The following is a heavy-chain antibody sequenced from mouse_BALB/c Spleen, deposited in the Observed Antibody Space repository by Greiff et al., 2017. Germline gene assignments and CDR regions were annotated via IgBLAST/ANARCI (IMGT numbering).Heavy chain of an antibody. CDR2: IDPANGNT. D-gene: IGHD1-1*01. CDR3: AMGSYGYFDY. J-gene: IGHJ2*01. V-gene: IGHV14-3*02. CDR1: GFNIKDTY. Sequence: VQLKQSGAELVKPGASVKLSCTASGFNIKDTYMHWVKQRPEQGLEWIGRIDPANGNTKYDPKFQGKATITADTSSNTAYLQLSSLTSEDTAVYYCAMGSYGYFDYWGQGTTLTVSS.